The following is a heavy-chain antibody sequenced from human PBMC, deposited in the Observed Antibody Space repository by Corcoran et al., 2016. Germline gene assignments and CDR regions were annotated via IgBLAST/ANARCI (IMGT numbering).Heavy chain of an antibody. J-gene: IGHJ4*02. Sequence: EVQLVQSGAEVKKPGATVKISCKVSGYTFTDYYMHWVQQAPGKGLEWMGLVDPEDGETIYAEKFQGRVTITADKSTDTAHMELSSLRSEDTAVYYCATDRRIQRAGTTPSSFDYWGQGTLVTVSS. CDR2: VDPEDGET. CDR1: GYTFTDYY. CDR3: ATDRRIQRAGTTPSSFDY. V-gene: IGHV1-69-2*01. D-gene: IGHD6-19*01.